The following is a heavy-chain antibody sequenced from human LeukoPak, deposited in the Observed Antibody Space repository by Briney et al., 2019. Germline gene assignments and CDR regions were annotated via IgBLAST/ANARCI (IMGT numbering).Heavy chain of an antibody. CDR2: ISGGSSTS. V-gene: IGHV3-48*04. J-gene: IGHJ4*02. D-gene: IGHD6-6*01. CDR3: AREWSSSSGKAFDS. Sequence: GGSLRLSCAASGFTFSIYSMNWVRQAPGKGLEWVSYISGGSSTSYYADFVEGRFTVSRDNAKNSLYLQMNSLIAEDSAVYFCAREWSSSSGKAFDSWGRGTLVIVSS. CDR1: GFTFSIYS.